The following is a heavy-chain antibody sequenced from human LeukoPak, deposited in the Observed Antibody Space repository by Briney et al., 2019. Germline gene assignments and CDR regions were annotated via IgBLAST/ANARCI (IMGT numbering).Heavy chain of an antibody. CDR3: ARAVTYYYGSGSYTDFDY. V-gene: IGHV4-59*01. J-gene: IGHJ4*02. CDR2: IYYSGST. CDR1: GGSISSYY. D-gene: IGHD3-10*01. Sequence: SETLSLTCTVSGGSISSYYWSWIRQPPGKGLEWIGYIYYSGSTNYNPSLKSRVTISVDTSKNQFSLKLSSVPAADTAVYYCARAVTYYYGSGSYTDFDYWGQGTLVTVSS.